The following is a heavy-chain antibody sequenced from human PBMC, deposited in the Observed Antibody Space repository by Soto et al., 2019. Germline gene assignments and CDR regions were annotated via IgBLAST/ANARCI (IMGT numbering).Heavy chain of an antibody. CDR2: MNPNSGNT. CDR3: ARGYKAPAVDAFDI. Sequence: GASVKVSCKASGYTFTSYDINWVRQATGQGLEWMGWMNPNSGNTGYAQKFQGRVTMTRNTSISTAYMELSSLRSEETAVYYCARGYKAPAVDAFDIWGQGTMVTVS. J-gene: IGHJ3*02. V-gene: IGHV1-8*01. CDR1: GYTFTSYD. D-gene: IGHD1-20*01.